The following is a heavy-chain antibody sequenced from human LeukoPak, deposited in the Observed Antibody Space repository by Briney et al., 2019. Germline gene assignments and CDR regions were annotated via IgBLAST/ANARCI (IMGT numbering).Heavy chain of an antibody. Sequence: ASVKVSCKASGYTFTSYGISWVRQAPGQGLERTGWISAYDGNTNYAQKLQGRVTMTTDTSTSTAYMELRSLRSDDTAVYYCARDRTLYGRDSSGYGPWGQGTLVTVSS. CDR2: ISAYDGNT. CDR1: GYTFTSYG. D-gene: IGHD3-22*01. J-gene: IGHJ5*02. V-gene: IGHV1-18*01. CDR3: ARDRTLYGRDSSGYGP.